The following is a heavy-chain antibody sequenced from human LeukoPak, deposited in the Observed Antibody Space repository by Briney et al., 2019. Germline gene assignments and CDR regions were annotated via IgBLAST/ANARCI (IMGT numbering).Heavy chain of an antibody. V-gene: IGHV6-1*01. CDR2: TYYRSKWYK. CDR3: ARGPSYFQH. Sequence: SQTLSLTCAISGDRVSSNSATWNWIMQSPSRGLEWLGRTYYRSKWYKYYAVSVKGRITINPDTSKNQFSLQLNSVTPADTAVYYCARGPSYFQHWGQGTLVTVSS. J-gene: IGHJ1*01. CDR1: GDRVSSNSAT.